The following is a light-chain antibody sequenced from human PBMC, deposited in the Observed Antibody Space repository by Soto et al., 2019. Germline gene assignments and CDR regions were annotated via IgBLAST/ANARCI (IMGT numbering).Light chain of an antibody. V-gene: IGKV3-15*01. CDR3: HQYDNWPLT. CDR2: GAS. J-gene: IGKJ3*01. Sequence: EIVMTQSPATLPVSPGERATLSCRASQSVRDNLAWYQQKPGQAPGLLIYGASIRATGIPARFSGSGSDTEFTLTISSLQSEDFATYYCHQYDNWPLTFGPGTKVDIK. CDR1: QSVRDN.